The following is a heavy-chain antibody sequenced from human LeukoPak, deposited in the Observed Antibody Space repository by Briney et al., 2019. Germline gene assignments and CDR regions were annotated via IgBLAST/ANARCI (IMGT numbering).Heavy chain of an antibody. D-gene: IGHD3-16*02. V-gene: IGHV1-3*01. Sequence: ASVKVSCKASGYTFTSYAMHWVRQAPGQRLEWMGWINAGNGNTKYSQKFQGRVTITRDTSASTAYMELSSLRSEDTAVYYCASPGAFGGVIANWGQGTLVTVSS. CDR2: INAGNGNT. CDR1: GYTFTSYA. J-gene: IGHJ4*02. CDR3: ASPGAFGGVIAN.